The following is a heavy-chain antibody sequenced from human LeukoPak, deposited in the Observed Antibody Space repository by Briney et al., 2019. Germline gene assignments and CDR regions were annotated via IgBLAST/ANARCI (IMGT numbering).Heavy chain of an antibody. CDR1: GFTFSSYA. CDR3: AKEAVAGDYFDY. CDR2: ISGSGGST. Sequence: GGSLRLSCAASGFTFSSYAMSWVRQAPGRGLEWVSAISGSGGSTYYADSVKGRFTIARDNSKNTLHLQMNSLRDEDTAVYYCAKEAVAGDYFDYWGQGTLVTVSS. J-gene: IGHJ4*02. D-gene: IGHD6-19*01. V-gene: IGHV3-23*01.